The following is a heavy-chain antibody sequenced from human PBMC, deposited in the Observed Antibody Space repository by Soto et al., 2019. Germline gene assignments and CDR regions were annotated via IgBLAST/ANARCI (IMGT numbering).Heavy chain of an antibody. CDR3: ARDGPYSGYDPFDY. J-gene: IGHJ4*02. D-gene: IGHD5-12*01. CDR1: VYTYTGYY. CDR2: INPNSGGT. Sequence: ASVKVCCKDSVYTYTGYYMHWVRQAHGQGLEWMGWINPNSGGTNYAQKFQGWVTMTRDTSISTAYMELSRLRSDDTAVYYCARDGPYSGYDPFDYWGQGTLVTVSS. V-gene: IGHV1-2*04.